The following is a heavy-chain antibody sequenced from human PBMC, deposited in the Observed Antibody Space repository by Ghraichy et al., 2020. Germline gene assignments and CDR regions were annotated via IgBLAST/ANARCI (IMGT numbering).Heavy chain of an antibody. V-gene: IGHV3-11*01. CDR3: ARDMGDFWSGYSSTDYYYYGMDV. CDR2: ISSSGTTI. Sequence: GGSLRLSCAASGFTFRDYYMTWIRQAPGKGLECLSYISSSGTTIYYADSVKGRFTISRDNSKKSLYLQMNSLRAEDTAVYYCARDMGDFWSGYSSTDYYYYGMDVWGQVTTVTVSS. J-gene: IGHJ6*02. D-gene: IGHD3-3*01. CDR1: GFTFRDYY.